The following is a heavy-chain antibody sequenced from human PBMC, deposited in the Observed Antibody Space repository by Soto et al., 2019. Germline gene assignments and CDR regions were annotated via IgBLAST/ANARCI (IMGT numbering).Heavy chain of an antibody. Sequence: QVQLVQSGAEVKRPGSSVKVYCESSGDTFNSYVISWVRQAPGQGLEWMGGIIPIIGVTHYAQKFQGRVTSRALSSTGTAYMELTNLGFEDTDLYSGARGAIGDRGAVDWGQGTLVTVSS. J-gene: IGHJ4*02. CDR3: ARGAIGDRGAVD. CDR1: GDTFNSYV. V-gene: IGHV1-69*17. D-gene: IGHD2-21*01. CDR2: IIPIIGVT.